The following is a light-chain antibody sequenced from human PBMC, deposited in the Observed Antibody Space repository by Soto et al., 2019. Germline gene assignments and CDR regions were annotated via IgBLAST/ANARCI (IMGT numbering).Light chain of an antibody. V-gene: IGKV3D-20*02. J-gene: IGKJ4*01. Sequence: EIVLTQSPGTLSLSPGERATLSCRASQSVSSSYLAWYQQKPGQAPRLLIYGASSRATGIPDRFSGSGSGTDFTLTISRLEPEDFAVYYRQQRSTWPLTFGGGAKVEIK. CDR3: QQRSTWPLT. CDR1: QSVSSSY. CDR2: GAS.